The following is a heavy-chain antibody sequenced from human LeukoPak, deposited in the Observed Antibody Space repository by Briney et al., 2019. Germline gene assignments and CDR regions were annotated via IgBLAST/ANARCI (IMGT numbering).Heavy chain of an antibody. D-gene: IGHD2-2*02. CDR2: IIPILGIA. CDR1: GGTFSSYA. J-gene: IGHJ3*02. V-gene: IGHV1-69*04. Sequence: GASVKVSCKASGGTFSSYAISWVRQAPGQGLEWMGRIIPILGIANYAQKFQGRVTITADKSTSTAYMELSSLRSEDTAVYYCAADSYCSSTSCYNVGGDAFDIWGQGTMVTVSS. CDR3: AADSYCSSTSCYNVGGDAFDI.